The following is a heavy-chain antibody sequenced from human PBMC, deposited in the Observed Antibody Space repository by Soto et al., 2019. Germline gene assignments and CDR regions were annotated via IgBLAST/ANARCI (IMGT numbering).Heavy chain of an antibody. D-gene: IGHD3-22*01. CDR3: AIPYSYDSTGYHDAFDM. V-gene: IGHV5-51*01. CDR2: IYPDDSDT. CDR1: GYRFTNYW. Sequence: PGESLKISCKGSGYRFTNYWIAWVRQMPGKGLEWMGMIYPDDSDTRYSPSFQGQVTISADRSISTAYLQWSSLKASDTAMYYCAIPYSYDSTGYHDAFDMWGQGTLVTVS. J-gene: IGHJ3*02.